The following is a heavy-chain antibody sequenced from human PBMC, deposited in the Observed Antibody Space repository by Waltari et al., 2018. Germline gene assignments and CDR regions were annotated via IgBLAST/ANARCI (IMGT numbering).Heavy chain of an antibody. D-gene: IGHD2-21*01. Sequence: QVQLHQWGAGQLKPSETLSLTCAVSGVSFLGYFWSWVRQSPGKGLEWLGSIHYSGSPNYNPTLESRLSLSVDTTKKQFSLKLTSVTAADAALYFCARYGEVPASYFFDHWGQGTLVTVSS. CDR2: IHYSGSP. J-gene: IGHJ4*01. CDR3: ARYGEVPASYFFDH. V-gene: IGHV4-34*01. CDR1: GVSFLGYF.